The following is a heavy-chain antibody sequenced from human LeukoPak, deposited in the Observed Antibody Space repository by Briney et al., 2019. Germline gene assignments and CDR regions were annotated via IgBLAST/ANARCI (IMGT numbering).Heavy chain of an antibody. J-gene: IGHJ4*02. CDR1: GFTVSSNY. Sequence: PGGSLSLSCAASGFTVSSNYMSWVAQAPGKGLKWVSVIYSGGSTYYTDSVKGRFTISRDISKNMLYLQMNSLRAEDTAVYYCARDGGYGSGSFDYWGQGTLVTVSS. V-gene: IGHV3-53*01. CDR3: ARDGGYGSGSFDY. CDR2: IYSGGST. D-gene: IGHD3-10*01.